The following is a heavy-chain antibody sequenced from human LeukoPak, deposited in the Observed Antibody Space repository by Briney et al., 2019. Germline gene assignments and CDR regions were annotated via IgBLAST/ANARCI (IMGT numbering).Heavy chain of an antibody. J-gene: IGHJ6*02. CDR3: AKDPSGDSFGSYGMDV. Sequence: GGSLRLSCAASGFTFSSYDMHWVRQAPGKGLEWVAVIPYDGSNKYYAASVKGRFTISRDNSKNTLYLQMNSRRADDTAVYYCAKDPSGDSFGSYGMDVWGQGTTVTVSS. D-gene: IGHD5-18*01. CDR1: GFTFSSYD. V-gene: IGHV3-30*02. CDR2: IPYDGSNK.